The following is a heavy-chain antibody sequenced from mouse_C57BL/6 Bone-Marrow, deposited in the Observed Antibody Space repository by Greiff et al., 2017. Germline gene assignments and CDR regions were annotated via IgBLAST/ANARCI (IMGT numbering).Heavy chain of an antibody. CDR3: ARQMTSCDY. J-gene: IGHJ2*01. V-gene: IGHV5-6*01. Sequence: EVKLMESGGDLVKPGGSLKLSCAASGFTFSSYGMSWVRQTPDKRLEWVATISSGGSSTYYPDSVKGRFTIARDNAKSTRYLQMSSLKSEDTARYYCARQMTSCDYWGQGTTLTVTS. CDR1: GFTFSSYG. D-gene: IGHD2-13*01. CDR2: ISSGGSST.